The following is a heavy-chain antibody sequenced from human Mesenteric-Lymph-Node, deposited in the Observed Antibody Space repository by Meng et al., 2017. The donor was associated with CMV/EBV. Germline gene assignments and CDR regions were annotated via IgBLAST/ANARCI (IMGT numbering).Heavy chain of an antibody. V-gene: IGHV1-2*02. CDR1: GYTFTGYY. CDR2: INPNSGGT. D-gene: IGHD6-19*01. J-gene: IGHJ4*02. Sequence: KASGYTFTGYYIHWVRQSPGQGLEWMGWINPNSGGTKYAQKFQGRVTMTTDTSVSTAYMELSWLRSDDTAVFYCARGSSGWYPGGDYWGQGTLVTVSS. CDR3: ARGSSGWYPGGDY.